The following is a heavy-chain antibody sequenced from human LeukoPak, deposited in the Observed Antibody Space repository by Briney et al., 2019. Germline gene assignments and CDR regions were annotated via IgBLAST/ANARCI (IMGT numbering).Heavy chain of an antibody. CDR2: INPSGGST. J-gene: IGHJ4*02. CDR1: GYTFTSYY. Sequence: ASVKVSCKASGYTFTSYYMHWVRQAPGQGLGWMGIINPSGGSTSYAQKFQGRVTMTRDTSTSTVYMELSSLRSEDTAVYYCARDSSGYSYGTPYFDYWGQGTLVTVSS. V-gene: IGHV1-46*01. CDR3: ARDSSGYSYGTPYFDY. D-gene: IGHD5-18*01.